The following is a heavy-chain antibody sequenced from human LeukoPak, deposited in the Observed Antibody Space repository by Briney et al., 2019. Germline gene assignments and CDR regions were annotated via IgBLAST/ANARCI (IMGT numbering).Heavy chain of an antibody. D-gene: IGHD1-26*01. CDR2: INHSGRT. CDR3: ASRPRNSGSDDGPPGLDY. V-gene: IGHV4-34*01. Sequence: SETLSLTCTVSGGSISSYYWSWIRQPPGKGLEWIGEINHSGRTTYNSSLKSRVTISVYTSKNQFSLKLGSVTAADTAVYYCASRPRNSGSDDGPPGLDYWGQEPLVTVSS. J-gene: IGHJ4*02. CDR1: GGSISSYY.